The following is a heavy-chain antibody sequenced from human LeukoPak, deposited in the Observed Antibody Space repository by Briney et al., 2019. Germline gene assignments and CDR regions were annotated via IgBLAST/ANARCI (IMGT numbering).Heavy chain of an antibody. CDR2: ISGYNDNR. CDR1: GYTFTNYG. Sequence: ASVKVSCKASGYTFTNYGISWVRQAPGQGLEWMGWISGYNDNRNYEDKFQGRVTMTRDTSTNTVYMELRSLRFDDTAVYYCARDAKMWDPHYFHMDVWGKGTTVTISS. J-gene: IGHJ6*03. V-gene: IGHV1-18*01. D-gene: IGHD2/OR15-2a*01. CDR3: ARDAKMWDPHYFHMDV.